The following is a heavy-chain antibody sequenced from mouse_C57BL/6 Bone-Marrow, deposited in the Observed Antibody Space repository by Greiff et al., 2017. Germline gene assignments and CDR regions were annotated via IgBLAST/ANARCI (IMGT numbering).Heavy chain of an antibody. Sequence: EVQLQQSGAELVRPGSSVKMSCKTSGYTFTSYGINWVKQRPGQGLEWIGYIYIGNGYTEYNEKFKGKATLTSDTSSSTAYMQLSSLTSEDSAIYFCARSYPIYYYGSSWFAYWGQGTLVTVSA. V-gene: IGHV1-58*01. J-gene: IGHJ3*01. CDR1: GYTFTSYG. D-gene: IGHD1-1*01. CDR2: IYIGNGYT. CDR3: ARSYPIYYYGSSWFAY.